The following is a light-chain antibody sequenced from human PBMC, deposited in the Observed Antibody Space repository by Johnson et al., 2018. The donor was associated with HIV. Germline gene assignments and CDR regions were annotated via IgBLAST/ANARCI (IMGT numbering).Light chain of an antibody. Sequence: QSVLTQPPSVSAAPGQKVTISCSGSSSNIGNNYVSWYQQLPGTAPKLLIYDNNKRPSGIPDRFSASKSGTSATLAITGLQTGDEADYYCGTWDTSLSGGCVVGTGTKGTVL. CDR3: GTWDTSLSGGCV. J-gene: IGLJ1*01. CDR2: DNN. V-gene: IGLV1-51*01. CDR1: SSNIGNNY.